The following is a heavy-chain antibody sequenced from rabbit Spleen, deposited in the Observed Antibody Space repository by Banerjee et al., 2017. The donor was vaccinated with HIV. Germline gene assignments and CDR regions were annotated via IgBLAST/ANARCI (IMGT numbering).Heavy chain of an antibody. J-gene: IGHJ4*01. D-gene: IGHD1-1*01. V-gene: IGHV1S45*01. CDR3: ARDGSGGISYYFNL. CDR2: IDTGSTGFT. CDR1: GFSFSSSYW. Sequence: EESGGDLVKPEGSLKITCTASGFSFSSSYWLCWVRQAPGKGLEWIACIDTGSTGFTYFANWAKGRFTISKTSSTTVTLQMTSLTAADTATYFCARDGSGGISYYFNLWGPGTLVTVS.